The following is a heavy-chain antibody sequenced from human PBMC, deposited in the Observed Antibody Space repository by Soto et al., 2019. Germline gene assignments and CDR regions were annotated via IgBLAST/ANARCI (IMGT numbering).Heavy chain of an antibody. Sequence: ASVKVSCKASGYTFTSYYMHWVRQAPGQGLEWMGIINPSGGSTSYAQKFQGRVTMTRDTSTSTVYMELSSLRSEDTAVYYCARAVVVVVAATYYFDYWGQGTRVTVSS. D-gene: IGHD2-15*01. J-gene: IGHJ4*02. CDR3: ARAVVVVVAATYYFDY. V-gene: IGHV1-46*01. CDR2: INPSGGST. CDR1: GYTFTSYY.